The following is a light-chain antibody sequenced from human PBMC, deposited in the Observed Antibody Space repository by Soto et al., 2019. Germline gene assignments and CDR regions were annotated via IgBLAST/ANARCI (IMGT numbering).Light chain of an antibody. Sequence: QSALTQPRSVSGSPGQSVTISSTGTSSDVGGYNYVSWYQQHPGKAPKLMIYDVSKWPSGVPDRFSGSKSGNTASLTISGLQAEDEADYYSCSYAGNSLWVFGGGTKVTVL. CDR2: DVS. V-gene: IGLV2-11*01. CDR1: SSDVGGYNY. J-gene: IGLJ3*02. CDR3: CSYAGNSLWV.